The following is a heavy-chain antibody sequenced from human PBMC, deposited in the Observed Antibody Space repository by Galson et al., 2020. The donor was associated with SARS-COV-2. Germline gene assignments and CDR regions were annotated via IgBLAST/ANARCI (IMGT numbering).Heavy chain of an antibody. J-gene: IGHJ6*02. CDR3: ARVGRYFDWLFRTDYYYYGMDV. V-gene: IGHV1-8*01. Sequence: ASVKVSCKSSGYTFTSYDINWVRQATGQGLDWMGWINPNSGNTGYAQKFHGRFTMTMNTSISTAYMELSSLRSEDTAVYYCARVGRYFDWLFRTDYYYYGMDVWGQGTTVTVSS. CDR1: GYTFTSYD. D-gene: IGHD3-9*01. CDR2: INPNSGNT.